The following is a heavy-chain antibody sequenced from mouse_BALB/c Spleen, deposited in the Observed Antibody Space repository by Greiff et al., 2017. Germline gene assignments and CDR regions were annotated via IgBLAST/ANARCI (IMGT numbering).Heavy chain of an antibody. V-gene: IGHV5-6-5*01. CDR1: GFPFSSYA. J-gene: IGHJ2*01. CDR2: ISSGGST. CDR3: ARGRSTTAPYYFDY. D-gene: IGHD1-2*01. Sequence: EVQLVESGGGLLKPGGSLKLSCAASGFPFSSYAMSWVRQTPEKRLEWVASISSGGSTYYPDSVKGRFTISRDNARNILYLQMSSLRSEDTAMYYCARGRSTTAPYYFDYWGQGTTLTVSS.